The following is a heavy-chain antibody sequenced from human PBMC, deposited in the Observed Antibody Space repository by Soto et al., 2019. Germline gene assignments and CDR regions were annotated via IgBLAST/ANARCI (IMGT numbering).Heavy chain of an antibody. CDR3: ARLFGGYNENHDDEFDI. D-gene: IGHD3-10*02. Sequence: QVQLVESGGGVVQPGRSLRLSCAGSGFSFSRFAIHWVRQAPGKVLERVAVITYDGSNQYYADSVKGRFTVSRDNSKSTVYLQMNSLRSEDTAVYYCARLFGGYNENHDDEFDIWGRGTMVPVSS. J-gene: IGHJ3*02. V-gene: IGHV3-30-3*01. CDR1: GFSFSRFA. CDR2: ITYDGSNQ.